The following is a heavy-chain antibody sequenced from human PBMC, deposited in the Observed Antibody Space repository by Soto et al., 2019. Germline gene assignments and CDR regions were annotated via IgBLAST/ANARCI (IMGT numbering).Heavy chain of an antibody. D-gene: IGHD3-22*01. J-gene: IGHJ6*02. CDR1: GKSFTSYW. CDR3: ARHGHGYLYGMDV. V-gene: IGHV5-51*01. Sequence: GASLKISCKGSGKSFTSYWIGWVRQMHGNGLEWMGIIYPGDSDTRYSPSFQGQVTISADKSISTAYLQWSSLKASDTAMYYCARHGHGYLYGMDVWGQGTTVTVSS. CDR2: IYPGDSDT.